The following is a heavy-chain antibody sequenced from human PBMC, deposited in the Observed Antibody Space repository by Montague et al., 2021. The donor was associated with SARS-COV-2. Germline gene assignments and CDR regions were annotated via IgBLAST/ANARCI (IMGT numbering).Heavy chain of an antibody. CDR3: VRVHYRLLCVPHSYRMDV. CDR2: ISHRGST. Sequence: SETLSLTCAVYGGSLSAYSWSWIRQPPGEGLEWIAEISHRGSTSYNPSLKSRVTISVDTSKNQFSLKLSSATAADTAVYYCVRVHYRLLCVPHSYRMDVWGQGTTVTVSS. D-gene: IGHD2-2*01. CDR1: GGSLSAYS. V-gene: IGHV4-34*01. J-gene: IGHJ6*02.